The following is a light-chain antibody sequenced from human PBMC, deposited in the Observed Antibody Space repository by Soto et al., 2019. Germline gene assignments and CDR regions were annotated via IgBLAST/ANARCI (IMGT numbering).Light chain of an antibody. CDR1: QSVLYSSNNKNC. CDR2: WAS. V-gene: IGKV4-1*01. J-gene: IGKJ3*01. Sequence: DIVMTQSPDSLAVSLGERATINCKSSQSVLYSSNNKNCLAWYQQKPGQPPKLLIYWASTRVSGVPDRFSGSGSGTDFTITISSLQAEDVAVYYCQQYYSTPFTFGPGTKVDIK. CDR3: QQYYSTPFT.